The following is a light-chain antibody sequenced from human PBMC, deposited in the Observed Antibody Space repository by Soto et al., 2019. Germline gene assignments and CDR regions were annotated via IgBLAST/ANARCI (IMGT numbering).Light chain of an antibody. V-gene: IGLV2-14*03. CDR3: SSYTNSITHV. CDR2: GVS. Sequence: QSVLTQPASVSGSPGQSITISCTGTSSDVGGYDYVSWYQQHPGKAPKLMIYGVSNRLSGVSNRFSGSKSGNTASLTISGLQAEDEADYYCSSYTNSITHVFGGGTKITVL. J-gene: IGLJ3*02. CDR1: SSDVGGYDY.